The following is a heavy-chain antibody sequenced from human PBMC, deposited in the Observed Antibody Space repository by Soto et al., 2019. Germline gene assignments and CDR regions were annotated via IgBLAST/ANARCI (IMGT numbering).Heavy chain of an antibody. V-gene: IGHV1-18*04. CDR1: GYTFTSYG. D-gene: IGHD3-3*01. J-gene: IGHJ6*02. CDR2: ISAYNGNT. Sequence: VASVKVSCKASGYTFTSYGISWVRQAPGQGLEWMGWISAYNGNTNYAQKLQGRVTMTTDTSTSTAYMELRSLRSDDTAVYYCARDMGATIFGVVYYYYGMDVWGQGTTVTVSS. CDR3: ARDMGATIFGVVYYYYGMDV.